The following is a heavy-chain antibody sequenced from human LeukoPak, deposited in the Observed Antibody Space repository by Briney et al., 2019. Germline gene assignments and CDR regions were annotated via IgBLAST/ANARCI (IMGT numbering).Heavy chain of an antibody. CDR1: GYTFTSYG. Sequence: EASVKVSCKASGYTFTSYGISWVRQAPGQGLEWMGWISAYNGNTNYAQNLQGRVTMTTETSTSTAYMELRSLRSDDTAVYYCARDDYGILTGPHYYYYGMDVWGQGTTVTVSS. CDR2: ISAYNGNT. V-gene: IGHV1-18*01. D-gene: IGHD3-9*01. CDR3: ARDDYGILTGPHYYYYGMDV. J-gene: IGHJ6*02.